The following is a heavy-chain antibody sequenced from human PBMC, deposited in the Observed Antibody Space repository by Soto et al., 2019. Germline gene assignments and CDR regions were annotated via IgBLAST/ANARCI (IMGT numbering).Heavy chain of an antibody. D-gene: IGHD6-13*01. J-gene: IGHJ4*02. Sequence: SGPTLVNPTETLTLTCTVSGFSLSNARMGVSWIRQPPGKALEWLAHIFSNDEKSYSTSLKSRLTISKDTSKSQVVLTMTNMDPVDTATYYCARTSTDGIAAAGNFDYWGQGTLVTVSS. CDR3: ARTSTDGIAAAGNFDY. V-gene: IGHV2-26*01. CDR2: IFSNDEK. CDR1: GFSLSNARMG.